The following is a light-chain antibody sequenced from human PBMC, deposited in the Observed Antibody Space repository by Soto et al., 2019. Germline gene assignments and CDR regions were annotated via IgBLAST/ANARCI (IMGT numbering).Light chain of an antibody. CDR1: QSIGDW. CDR2: RAS. V-gene: IGKV1-5*03. CDR3: QHYDSFSQST. J-gene: IGKJ1*01. Sequence: DIEMTQSPATLSAFVGDRVTITCRARQSIGDWLAWYQKKPGKAPKLLIYRASSLESGAPSRFTGTGSGTEFTLTISSMQPDDFATYYCQHYDSFSQSTFGEGPEVEIK.